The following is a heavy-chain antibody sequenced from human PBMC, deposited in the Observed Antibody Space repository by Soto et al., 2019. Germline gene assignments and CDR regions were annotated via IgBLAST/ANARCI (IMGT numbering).Heavy chain of an antibody. D-gene: IGHD4-17*01. CDR2: IYYSGST. J-gene: IGHJ4*02. V-gene: IGHV4-31*03. CDR3: ARGIKTTVTVFDY. Sequence: LSLTCTVSGGSISSGGYYWSWIRQHPGKGLEWIGYIYYSGSTYYNPSLKSRVTISVDTSKNQFSLKLSSVTAADTAVYYCARGIKTTVTVFDYWGQGTLVTVSS. CDR1: GGSISSGGYY.